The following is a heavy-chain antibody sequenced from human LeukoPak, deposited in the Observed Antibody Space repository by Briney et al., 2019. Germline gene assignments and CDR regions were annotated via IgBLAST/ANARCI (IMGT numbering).Heavy chain of an antibody. J-gene: IGHJ4*02. Sequence: PGGSLRLSCAVSGFTFSNYGMQWVRQAPGKGLEWVALIWYDGSNAYYADSVKGRFTISRDNTKNTMYLQMNSLRAEDTAVYYCIFGSGSYSWGQGTLVTVSS. D-gene: IGHD3-10*01. CDR2: IWYDGSNA. CDR3: IFGSGSYS. CDR1: GFTFSNYG. V-gene: IGHV3-33*01.